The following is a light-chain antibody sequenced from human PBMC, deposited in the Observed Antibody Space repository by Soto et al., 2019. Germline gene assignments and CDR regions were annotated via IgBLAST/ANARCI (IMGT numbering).Light chain of an antibody. V-gene: IGKV4-1*01. CDR1: RSVLYKSNNKNH. CDR2: WAS. Sequence: DIVMTQSPDSLAVSLGERATMNCKCSRSVLYKSNNKNHLAWYQQKPGQPPQLIIYWASTRESGVPERFSGSGSGTDFTLTISRLEAEDVAFYWCQQYFDVPFTFGGGTKVDI. CDR3: QQYFDVPFT. J-gene: IGKJ4*01.